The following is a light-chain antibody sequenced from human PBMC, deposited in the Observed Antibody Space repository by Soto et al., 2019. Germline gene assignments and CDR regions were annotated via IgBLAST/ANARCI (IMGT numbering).Light chain of an antibody. V-gene: IGKV3-20*01. J-gene: IGKJ1*01. CDR3: QQYEA. Sequence: EIVLTQSPGTLSLSPVEIATLSCRASQSVSSSYLAWYQQKPGQAPRLLIYGASSRATGIPDRFSGSGSGTDFTLTISRLEPEDFAVYYCQQYEAFGQGTK. CDR1: QSVSSSY. CDR2: GAS.